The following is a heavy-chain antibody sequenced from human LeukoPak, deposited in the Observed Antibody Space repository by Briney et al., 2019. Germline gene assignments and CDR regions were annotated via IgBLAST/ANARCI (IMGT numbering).Heavy chain of an antibody. Sequence: ASVKVSCKASGYTFTGFYIHWVRQAPGQGLEWMGWINPNSGGTKYAQKFQGRVTVTRDTSISTVYMELSSLRSDDTAVYHCARNQGELLRFGIWGQGTMVTVSS. V-gene: IGHV1-2*02. J-gene: IGHJ3*02. CDR2: INPNSGGT. CDR1: GYTFTGFY. CDR3: ARNQGELLRFGI. D-gene: IGHD1-26*01.